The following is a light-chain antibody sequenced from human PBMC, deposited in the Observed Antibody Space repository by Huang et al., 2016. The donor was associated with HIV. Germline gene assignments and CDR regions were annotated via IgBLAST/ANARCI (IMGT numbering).Light chain of an antibody. CDR1: PSVTSNN. V-gene: IGKV3-20*01. J-gene: IGKJ2*01. CDR2: SAS. CDR3: QQYDSSPAT. Sequence: EIVLTQSPGTLSLSPGERATLSCRASPSVTSNNLAWYQQRPGQTPRLLIHSASSRAAGIPDRFTGSGSGTDFTLTISRLEPEDFAVFYCQQYDSSPATFGQGTKLEIK.